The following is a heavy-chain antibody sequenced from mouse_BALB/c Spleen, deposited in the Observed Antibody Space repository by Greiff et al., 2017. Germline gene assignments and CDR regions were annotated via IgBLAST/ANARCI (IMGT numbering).Heavy chain of an antibody. D-gene: IGHD4-1*01. CDR3: ARGRYWEKDFDY. J-gene: IGHJ2*01. Sequence: DVKLVESGGGLVKPGGSLKLSCAASGFTFSDYYMYWVRQTPEKRLEWVATISDGGSYTYYPDSVKGRFTISRDNAKNNLYLQMSSLKSEDTAMYYCARGRYWEKDFDYWGQGTTLTVSS. V-gene: IGHV5-4*02. CDR1: GFTFSDYY. CDR2: ISDGGSYT.